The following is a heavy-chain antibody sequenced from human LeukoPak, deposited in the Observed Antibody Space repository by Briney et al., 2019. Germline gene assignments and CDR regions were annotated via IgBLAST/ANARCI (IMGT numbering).Heavy chain of an antibody. CDR2: ISAYNGNT. V-gene: IGHV1-18*01. Sequence: ASVKVSCRASGYTFTSYGISWVRQAPGQGLEWMGWISAYNGNTNYAQKLQGRVTMTTDTSTSTAYMELRSLRSDDTAVYYCARDLTRAGAFDYWGQGTLVTVSS. CDR1: GYTFTSYG. J-gene: IGHJ4*02. CDR3: ARDLTRAGAFDY. D-gene: IGHD1-26*01.